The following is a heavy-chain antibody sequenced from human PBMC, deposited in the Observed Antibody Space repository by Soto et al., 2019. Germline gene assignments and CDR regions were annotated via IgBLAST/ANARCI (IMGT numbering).Heavy chain of an antibody. CDR1: GYSFTSYW. Sequence: PGESLKISCKGSGYSFTSYWIGWVRQMPGKGLEWMGIIYPGDSDTRYSPSFQGQVTISADKSISTAYLQWSSLKASDTAMYYCARLAYPYYDFWSGSYRVDYYYGMDVWGQGTTVTVSS. J-gene: IGHJ6*02. CDR2: IYPGDSDT. CDR3: ARLAYPYYDFWSGSYRVDYYYGMDV. D-gene: IGHD3-3*01. V-gene: IGHV5-51*01.